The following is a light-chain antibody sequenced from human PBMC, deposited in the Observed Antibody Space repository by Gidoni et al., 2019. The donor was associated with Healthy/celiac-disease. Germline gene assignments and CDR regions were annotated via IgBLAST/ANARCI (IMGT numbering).Light chain of an antibody. Sequence: QSVLTQPPSASGTPGQRVTISCSGSSSNIGSNYVYWYQQLPGTAPKLLIYRNNQRPSGVPYRFSGSKSGPSASLAISGLRSEDEADYYCAAWDDSLSGWVFGGGTKLTVL. CDR1: SSNIGSNY. CDR2: RNN. CDR3: AAWDDSLSGWV. V-gene: IGLV1-47*01. J-gene: IGLJ3*02.